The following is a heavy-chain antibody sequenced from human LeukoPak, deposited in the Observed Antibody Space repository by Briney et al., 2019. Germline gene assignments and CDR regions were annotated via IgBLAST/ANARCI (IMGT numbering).Heavy chain of an antibody. CDR2: IIPIFGTA. Sequence: ASVKVSCKASGGTFSSYAINWVRQAPGQGLEWMGGIIPIFGTANYAQKFQGRVTITADESTSTAYMELSSLRSDDTAVYYCARVAERSRYATYYYFGMDVWGQGTTVTVSS. CDR1: GGTFSSYA. CDR3: ARVAERSRYATYYYFGMDV. D-gene: IGHD2-21*01. J-gene: IGHJ6*02. V-gene: IGHV1-69*01.